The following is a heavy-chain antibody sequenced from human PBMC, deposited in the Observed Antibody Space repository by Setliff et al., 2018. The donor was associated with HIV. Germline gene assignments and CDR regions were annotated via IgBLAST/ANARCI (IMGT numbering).Heavy chain of an antibody. J-gene: IGHJ6*03. D-gene: IGHD3-16*02. CDR1: GFTLSTYT. V-gene: IGHV3-21*01. CDR2: ISSNIIYI. CDR3: ARAQDVWGSYRYTNYYYYMDV. Sequence: GGSLRLSCAASGFTLSTYTMNWVRQAPGKGLEWISSISSNIIYIYYADSVRGRFTISSDNSKNTVYLRMSSLRAEDTAVYYCARAQDVWGSYRYTNYYYYMDVWGKGTTVTVSS.